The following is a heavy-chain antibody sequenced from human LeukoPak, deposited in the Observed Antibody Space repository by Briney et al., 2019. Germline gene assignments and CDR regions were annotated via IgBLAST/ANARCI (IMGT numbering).Heavy chain of an antibody. CDR2: ISWNSGSI. CDR3: AKDRGRGYRSYYSDDAFDV. D-gene: IGHD1-26*01. CDR1: GFTFDDYA. Sequence: PGRSLRLSCAASGFTFDDYAMHWVRQAPGKGLEWVSGISWNSGSIGYADSVKGRFTISRDNAKNSLYLQMNSLRAEDTALYYCAKDRGRGYRSYYSDDAFDVWGQGTMVTVSS. V-gene: IGHV3-9*01. J-gene: IGHJ3*01.